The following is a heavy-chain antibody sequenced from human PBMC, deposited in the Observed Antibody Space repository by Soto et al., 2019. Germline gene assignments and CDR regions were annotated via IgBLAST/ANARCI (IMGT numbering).Heavy chain of an antibody. D-gene: IGHD2-2*01. CDR1: GYSFTSYW. V-gene: IGHV5-51*01. CDR3: ARSFDTRGWFDY. J-gene: IGHJ5*01. Sequence: PGESLKISCKGSGYSFTSYWIGWVRQMPGKGLEWMGIIYPDDSDTRYSPSFRGQVTISADKTISTAYLQWSSLKASDTAMYYCARSFDTRGWFDYWGRGTQVTVSS. CDR2: IYPDDSDT.